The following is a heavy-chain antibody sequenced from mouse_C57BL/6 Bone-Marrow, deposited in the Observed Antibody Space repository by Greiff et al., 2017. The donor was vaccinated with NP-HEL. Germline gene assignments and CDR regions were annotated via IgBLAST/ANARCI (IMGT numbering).Heavy chain of an antibody. Sequence: DVKLQESGAELVRPGASVKLSCTVSGFNIKDDYMHWVKQRPEQGLEWIGWIDPENGDTEYASKFQGKATITADTSSNTAYLQLSSLTSDDTAVYYCTTGGSSPYAMDYWGQGTSVTVSS. V-gene: IGHV14-4*01. CDR3: TTGGSSPYAMDY. CDR1: GFNIKDDY. J-gene: IGHJ4*01. CDR2: IDPENGDT. D-gene: IGHD1-1*01.